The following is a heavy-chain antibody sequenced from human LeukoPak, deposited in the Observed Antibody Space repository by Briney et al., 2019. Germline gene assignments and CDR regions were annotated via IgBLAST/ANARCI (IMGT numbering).Heavy chain of an antibody. Sequence: GGSLRLSCAASGFIFNNYAMHWARQAPGKGLEWVAVISYDGSNKDYPDSVKGRFTISRDNSKHTLYLQMNSLRDEDTAVYYCARDFGFGEDSHADYWGQGTLVTVSS. CDR3: ARDFGFGEDSHADY. J-gene: IGHJ4*02. V-gene: IGHV3-30*04. CDR2: ISYDGSNK. CDR1: GFIFNNYA. D-gene: IGHD3-10*01.